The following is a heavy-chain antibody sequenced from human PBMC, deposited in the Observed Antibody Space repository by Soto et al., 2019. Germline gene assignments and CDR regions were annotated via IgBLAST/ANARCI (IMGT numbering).Heavy chain of an antibody. CDR2: ITGSGGGT. CDR1: GFTFSSYA. D-gene: IGHD2-21*01. Sequence: GGSLRLSCAASGFTFSSYAMSWVRQAPGRGLEWVSCITGSGGGTYYADSVKGRFTISRDNSKDTLFLQMNSLRAEDTAVYYCAKAGRLVINWFDPWGQGTLVTVSS. V-gene: IGHV3-23*01. CDR3: AKAGRLVINWFDP. J-gene: IGHJ5*02.